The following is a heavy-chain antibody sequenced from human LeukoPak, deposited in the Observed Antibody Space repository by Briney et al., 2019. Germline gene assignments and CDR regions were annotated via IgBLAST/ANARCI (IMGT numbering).Heavy chain of an antibody. CDR2: INPSGGST. Sequence: ASVKVSCKASGYTFTSYGISWVRQAPGQGLEWMGIINPSGGSTSYAQKFQGRVTMTRDTSTSTVYMELSSLRSEDTAVYYCARDIGSSSWTDYYYYGMDVWGQGTTVTVSS. V-gene: IGHV1-46*01. CDR3: ARDIGSSSWTDYYYYGMDV. J-gene: IGHJ6*02. CDR1: GYTFTSYG. D-gene: IGHD6-13*01.